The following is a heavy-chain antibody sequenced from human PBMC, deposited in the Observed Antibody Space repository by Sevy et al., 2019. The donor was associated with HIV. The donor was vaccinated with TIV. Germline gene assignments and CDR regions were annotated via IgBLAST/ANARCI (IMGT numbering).Heavy chain of an antibody. CDR1: GGSISAYY. J-gene: IGHJ5*02. V-gene: IGHV4-59*01. CDR2: IYYTGTT. D-gene: IGHD5-12*01. CDR3: ARAPPVRRGDDSLNWFDT. Sequence: SETLSLTCTVSGGSISAYYWTWIRQPPGKRLEYIGYIYYTGTTNYNPSLKSRVTIAVDTSKNQFSLKLSSVTAADTAIYYCARAPPVRRGDDSLNWFDTWGQGTLVTVSS.